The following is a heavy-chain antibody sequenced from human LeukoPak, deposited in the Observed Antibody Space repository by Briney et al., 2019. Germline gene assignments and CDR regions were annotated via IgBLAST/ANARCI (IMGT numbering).Heavy chain of an antibody. Sequence: GGSLRLSCEVSGLTFIDAWVSWVRQAPGKGLEWVSAIGGLGGSTYYADSVKGRFTISRDNSKNTVYLEMNSLRAEDTALYYCARDPGVVAFHYFDFWGQGILVTVSS. J-gene: IGHJ4*02. CDR2: IGGLGGST. V-gene: IGHV3-23*01. CDR3: ARDPGVVAFHYFDF. D-gene: IGHD3-3*01. CDR1: GLTFIDAW.